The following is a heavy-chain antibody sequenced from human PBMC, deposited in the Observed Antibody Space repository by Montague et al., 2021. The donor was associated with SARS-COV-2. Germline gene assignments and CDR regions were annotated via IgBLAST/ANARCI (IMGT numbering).Heavy chain of an antibody. CDR3: ARVRITMIVVVDAFAI. V-gene: IGHV4-31*03. D-gene: IGHD3-22*01. Sequence: TLSLTCTVSGGSISSGGYYWSWIRQHPGKDLEWIGYIYYSGSTYYNPSLKSRVTISVDTSKNQFSLKLSSVTAADTAVYYCARVRITMIVVVDAFAIWGQGTMVTVSS. CDR1: GGSISSGGYY. CDR2: IYYSGST. J-gene: IGHJ3*02.